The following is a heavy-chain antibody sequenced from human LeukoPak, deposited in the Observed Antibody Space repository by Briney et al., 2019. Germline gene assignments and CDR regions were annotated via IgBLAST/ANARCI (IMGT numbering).Heavy chain of an antibody. V-gene: IGHV4-4*09. CDR1: GCTISSYY. D-gene: IGHD5-18*01. CDR2: IYTSGST. J-gene: IGHJ4*02. CDR3: ARLGDTAMATYFDY. Sequence: SETLSLTCTASGCTISSYYLSWIRQPPGKGLEWIAYIYTSGSTNYNPSLKSRVTISVDTSKNQFSLKLSSVTAADTAVYYCARLGDTAMATYFDYWGQGTLVTVSS.